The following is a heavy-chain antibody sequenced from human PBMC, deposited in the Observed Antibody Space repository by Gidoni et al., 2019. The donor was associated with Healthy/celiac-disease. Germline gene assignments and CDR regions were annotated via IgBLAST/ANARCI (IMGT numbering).Heavy chain of an antibody. CDR2: IIPIFGTA. CDR1: GGTFRRYA. J-gene: IGHJ3*02. Sequence: VPLLQSGADVKTPGSSVTVSCKASGGTFRRYAISWVRQAPGQGLEWMGGIIPIFGTANYAQKFQGRVTITADTSTSTAYMELSSLRSEDTAVYYCARVYGSGGSCYSDAFDIWGQGTMVTVSS. D-gene: IGHD2-15*01. CDR3: ARVYGSGGSCYSDAFDI. V-gene: IGHV1-69*06.